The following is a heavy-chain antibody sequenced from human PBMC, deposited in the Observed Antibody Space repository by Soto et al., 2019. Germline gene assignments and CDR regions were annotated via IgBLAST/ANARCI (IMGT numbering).Heavy chain of an antibody. CDR3: VRENYYYGMGV. V-gene: IGHV3-53*01. Sequence: EVQLVESGGGLIQPGGSLRLSCAASGFNVSVNYMNWVRQAPGKGLEWVSVINGGGSTNYADSVKGRFTISRDTSKNTLYLQMNSLRAEDTAVYYCVRENYYYGMGVWGQGTTVIVSS. J-gene: IGHJ6*02. CDR2: INGGGST. CDR1: GFNVSVNY.